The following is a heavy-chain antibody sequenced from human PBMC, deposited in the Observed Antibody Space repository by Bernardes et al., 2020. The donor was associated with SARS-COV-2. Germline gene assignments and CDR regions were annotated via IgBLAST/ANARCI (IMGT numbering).Heavy chain of an antibody. CDR3: VKAVRSTSSPGDH. J-gene: IGHJ4*02. D-gene: IGHD2-2*01. CDR2: ISSSGGST. V-gene: IGHV3-64D*06. CDR1: GFTFSTYA. Sequence: GGSLRLSCSVSGFTFSTYAMHWVRQAPGKGLEYVSVISSSGGSTYYADSVKGRFTISRDNSKNTLYLQMSSLRAEDTAVYYCVKAVRSTSSPGDHWGQGTLVTVSS.